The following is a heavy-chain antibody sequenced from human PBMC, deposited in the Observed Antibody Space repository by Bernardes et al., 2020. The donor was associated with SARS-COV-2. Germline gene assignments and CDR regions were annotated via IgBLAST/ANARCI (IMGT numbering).Heavy chain of an antibody. Sequence: SQTLSLTCTVSGGSISSGGYYWSWIRQHPGKGLEWIGYIYYSGSTYYNPSLKSRVTISVDTSKNQFSLQLSSVTAADTAVYYCARGGTGDWLLTRGDHYFDYWGQGTLVTVSS. V-gene: IGHV4-31*03. J-gene: IGHJ4*02. D-gene: IGHD2-15*01. CDR2: IYYSGST. CDR3: ARGGTGDWLLTRGDHYFDY. CDR1: GGSISSGGYY.